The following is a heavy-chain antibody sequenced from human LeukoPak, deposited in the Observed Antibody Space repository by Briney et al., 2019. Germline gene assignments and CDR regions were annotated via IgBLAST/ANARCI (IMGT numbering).Heavy chain of an antibody. J-gene: IGHJ4*02. Sequence: PGGSLRLSCAASGFTVSSNYMSWVRQAPGKGLEWVANIRQSGNEKYYVDSVKGRFIISRDNAKNSLYLQMNSLRAEDTAVYYCATSLAGGDYWGQGTLVTVSS. D-gene: IGHD3-16*01. V-gene: IGHV3-7*01. CDR3: ATSLAGGDY. CDR2: IRQSGNEK. CDR1: GFTVSSNY.